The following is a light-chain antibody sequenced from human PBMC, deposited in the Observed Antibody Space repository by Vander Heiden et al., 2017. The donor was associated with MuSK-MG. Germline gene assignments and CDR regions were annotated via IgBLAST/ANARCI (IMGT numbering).Light chain of an antibody. CDR2: DVT. CDR1: SSDVGAYNY. Sequence: QSALPQPASVSGSPGQSITISCTGTSSDVGAYNYVSWYQQPPGKAPKLMIYDVTNRPSGVSDRFSGSKSGNTASLTISGLQAEDEADYYCSSYTSSSTYVFGTGTKVSVL. J-gene: IGLJ1*01. V-gene: IGLV2-14*01. CDR3: SSYTSSSTYV.